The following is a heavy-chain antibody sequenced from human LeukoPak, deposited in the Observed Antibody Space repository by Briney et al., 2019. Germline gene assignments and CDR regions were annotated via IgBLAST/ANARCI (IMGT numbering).Heavy chain of an antibody. CDR2: ISDDGNNK. CDR3: AGGLLGCRGGSCYPTDY. CDR1: GFTFSNYG. D-gene: IGHD2-15*01. J-gene: IGHJ4*02. Sequence: SGRSLRLSCAASGFTFSNYGMHWVRQAPGKGLEWVAVISDDGNNKYYVDSVKGRFTISRDNSKNTLYLQMDSLRAEDTAVYYCAGGLLGCRGGSCYPTDYWGQGTLVIVSS. V-gene: IGHV3-30*03.